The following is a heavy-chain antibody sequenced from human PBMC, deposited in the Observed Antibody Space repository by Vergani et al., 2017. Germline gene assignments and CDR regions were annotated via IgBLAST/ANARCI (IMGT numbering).Heavy chain of an antibody. CDR1: GFTFSSYG. V-gene: IGHV3-33*06. Sequence: QVQLVESGGGVVQPGRSLRLSCAASGFTFSSYGMHWVRQAPGKGLEWVAVIWYDGSNKYYADSVKGRFTISRDNSKNTLYLQMNSLRAEDTAVYYCAKAEQQLVRYYYYYGMDVWGQGP. D-gene: IGHD6-13*01. CDR3: AKAEQQLVRYYYYYGMDV. CDR2: IWYDGSNK. J-gene: IGHJ6*02.